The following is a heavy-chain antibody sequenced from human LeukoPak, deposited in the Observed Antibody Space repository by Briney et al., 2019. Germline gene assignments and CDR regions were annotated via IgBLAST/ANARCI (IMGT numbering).Heavy chain of an antibody. Sequence: PSETLSLTCTVPGGSISSSSYYWGWIRQPPGKGLEWIGSIYYSGSTYYNPSLKSRVTISVDTSKNQFSLKLSSVTAADTAVYYCASIAVAANFYYYGMDVWGQGTTVTVSS. CDR2: IYYSGST. V-gene: IGHV4-39*01. J-gene: IGHJ6*02. CDR3: ASIAVAANFYYYGMDV. D-gene: IGHD6-19*01. CDR1: GGSISSSSYY.